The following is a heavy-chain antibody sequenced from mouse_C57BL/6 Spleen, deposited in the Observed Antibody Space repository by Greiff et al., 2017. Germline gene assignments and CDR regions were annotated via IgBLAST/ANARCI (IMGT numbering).Heavy chain of an antibody. J-gene: IGHJ4*01. V-gene: IGHV1-42*01. Sequence: EVQVVESGPELVKPGASVKISCKASGYSFTGYYMNWVKQSPEKSLEWIGEINPSTGGTTYNQKFKAKATLTVDKSSSTAYMQLKSLTSEDSAVYYCAYGNYEESVYWGQGTSVTVSS. CDR2: INPSTGGT. CDR1: GYSFTGYY. D-gene: IGHD2-1*01. CDR3: AYGNYEESVY.